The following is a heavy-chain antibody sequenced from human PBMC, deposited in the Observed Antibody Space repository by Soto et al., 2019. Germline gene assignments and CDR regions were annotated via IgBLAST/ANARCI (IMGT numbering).Heavy chain of an antibody. D-gene: IGHD2-21*01. V-gene: IGHV1-69*19. CDR2: ISPMFGAA. J-gene: IGHJ4*02. CDR3: AREVQVHTPAFVY. Sequence: QVQLVQSGAEMKKPGSSVKVSCQSSGGTFNTYAMNWVRQAPGQGPEWMGDISPMFGAANNAPKIQGRVTITADESTSTSYMQLSSLTSEDTALYFCAREVQVHTPAFVYWGQGTLVTVSS. CDR1: GGTFNTYA.